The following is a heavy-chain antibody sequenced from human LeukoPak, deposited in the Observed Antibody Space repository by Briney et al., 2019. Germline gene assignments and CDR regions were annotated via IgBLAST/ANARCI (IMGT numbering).Heavy chain of an antibody. CDR1: GFTFSSYS. CDR2: ISSSSSYI. CDR3: AREMTGIGNYFDY. J-gene: IGHJ4*02. V-gene: IGHV3-21*01. D-gene: IGHD3-10*01. Sequence: GGSLRLSCAASGFTFSSYSMNWVRQAPGKGLEWVSSISSSSSYIYYADSVRGRFTISRDNAKNSLYLQMNSLRAEDTAVYYCAREMTGIGNYFDYWGQGTLVTVSS.